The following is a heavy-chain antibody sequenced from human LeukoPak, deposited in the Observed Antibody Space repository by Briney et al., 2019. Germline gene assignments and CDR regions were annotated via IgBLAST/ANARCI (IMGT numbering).Heavy chain of an antibody. CDR1: GGSISSSSYY. CDR2: IYYSGST. V-gene: IGHV4-39*01. J-gene: IGHJ5*02. D-gene: IGHD3-3*01. Sequence: PSETLSLTCTVSGGSISSSSYYWGWIRQPPGKGLEWIGSIYYSGSTYYNPSLKSRVTISVDTSKNQFSLKLSSVTAADTAVYYCARHTGYYDSVRGWFDPWGQGTLVTVSS. CDR3: ARHTGYYDSVRGWFDP.